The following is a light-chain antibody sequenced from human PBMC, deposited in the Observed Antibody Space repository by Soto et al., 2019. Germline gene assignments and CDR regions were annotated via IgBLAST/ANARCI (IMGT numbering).Light chain of an antibody. Sequence: DIQLTQSPSLLSASVGDRVTITCRASQAISTYLAWYQQASGKAPKLLISAASTLQRGVPSRFSGSGSGTQFTLTISSLQPEDFATYYCQQLNSHPRTFGQGTKLEIK. CDR3: QQLNSHPRT. J-gene: IGKJ2*01. CDR1: QAISTY. CDR2: AAS. V-gene: IGKV1-9*01.